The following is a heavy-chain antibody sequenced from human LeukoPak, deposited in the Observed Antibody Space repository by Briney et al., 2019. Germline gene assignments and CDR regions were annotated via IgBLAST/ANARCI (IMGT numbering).Heavy chain of an antibody. CDR1: GYTFTSYG. CDR2: ISAYNGNT. D-gene: IGHD2-2*01. V-gene: IGHV1-18*01. CDR3: ARPTSVIPAADIYYYFYAMDV. Sequence: ASVKVSCKASGYTFTSYGISWVRQPPGQGLEWMGWISAYNGNTNYAQKLQGRVTMTRDTSTSTVYMELSSLRSEDTAVYYCARPTSVIPAADIYYYFYAMDVWGQGTTVTVSS. J-gene: IGHJ6*02.